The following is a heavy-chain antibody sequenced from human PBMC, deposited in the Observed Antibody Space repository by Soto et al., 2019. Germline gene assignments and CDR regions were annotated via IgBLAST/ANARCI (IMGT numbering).Heavy chain of an antibody. J-gene: IGHJ4*02. CDR1: GFTFSSYG. CDR3: AKDWLEWSDVVYYFDY. CDR2: ISYDGSNK. V-gene: IGHV3-30*18. D-gene: IGHD3-3*01. Sequence: GGSLRLSCAASGFTFSSYGMHWVRQAPGKGLEWVAVISYDGSNKYYADSVKGRFTISRDNSKNTLYLQMNSLRAEDTAVYYCAKDWLEWSDVVYYFDYWGQGTLVTVSS.